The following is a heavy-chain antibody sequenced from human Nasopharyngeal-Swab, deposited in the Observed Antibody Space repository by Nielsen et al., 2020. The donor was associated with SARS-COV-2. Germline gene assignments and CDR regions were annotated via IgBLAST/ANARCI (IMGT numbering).Heavy chain of an antibody. CDR1: GFTFSRYS. CDR2: ISGDSKYM. V-gene: IGHV3-21*01. J-gene: IGHJ4*02. CDR3: AKRVAPGSFGSGSYADS. D-gene: IGHD3-10*01. Sequence: GGSLRLSCVASGFTFSRYSIHWVRQVLGKGLQWVSSISGDSKYMYYADSVKGRFTISRDNAKNSVYLQMNSLRADDTAFYYCAKRVAPGSFGSGSYADSWGQGTVVTVSS.